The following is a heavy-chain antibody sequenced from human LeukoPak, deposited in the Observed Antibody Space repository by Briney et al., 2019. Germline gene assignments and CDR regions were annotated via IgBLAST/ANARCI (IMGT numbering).Heavy chain of an antibody. V-gene: IGHV3-48*01. J-gene: IGHJ1*01. CDR2: ISSSSSTI. Sequence: GALRLSCAASGFTFSSYAMSWVRQAPGKGLEWVSHISSSSSTIYYADSVKGRFTISRDNAKNSLYLQMNSLRAEDTAVYYCASATIAARPGYFQHWGQGTLVTVSS. CDR3: ASATIAARPGYFQH. CDR1: GFTFSSYA. D-gene: IGHD6-6*01.